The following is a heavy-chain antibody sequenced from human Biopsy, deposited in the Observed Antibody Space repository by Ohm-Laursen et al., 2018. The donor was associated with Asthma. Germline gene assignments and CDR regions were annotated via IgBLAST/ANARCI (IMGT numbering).Heavy chain of an antibody. Sequence: SLRLSCAASGFTFMTYGMHWVRQVPGKGLEWVATVGSDESYTDHADSVKGRFTISRDNSKNTLHLQMNSLSPEDTAVYYCAKDERLYYGSDSKYMQPVPLGDWGQGTLVIVSA. V-gene: IGHV3-30*02. D-gene: IGHD3-10*01. CDR1: GFTFMTYG. J-gene: IGHJ4*02. CDR3: AKDERLYYGSDSKYMQPVPLGD. CDR2: VGSDESYT.